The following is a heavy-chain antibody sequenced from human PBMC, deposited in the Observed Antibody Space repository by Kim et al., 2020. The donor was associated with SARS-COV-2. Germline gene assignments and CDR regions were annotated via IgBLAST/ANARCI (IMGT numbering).Heavy chain of an antibody. CDR1: GFTFSSYA. V-gene: IGHV3-23*01. J-gene: IGHJ4*02. Sequence: GGSLRLSCAASGFTFSSYAMSWVREAPGKGLEWVSGISGSGGGTYYADSVKGRFTISRDNSKNTLYLQMNSLRAEDTAVYYCAKPLGATTDWGQGTLVTVSS. CDR2: ISGSGGGT. D-gene: IGHD1-26*01. CDR3: AKPLGATTD.